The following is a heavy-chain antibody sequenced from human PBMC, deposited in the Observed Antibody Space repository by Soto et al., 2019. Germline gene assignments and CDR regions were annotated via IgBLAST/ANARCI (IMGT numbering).Heavy chain of an antibody. CDR3: TKNYYSDS. Sequence: VQLLESGGGLVQPGGSLRLSCAASGFTFSNYAMSWVRRAPGKALEWVSSINIVGGNTNYADSVRGRFTMSRDDSKNTVFLQMHSLRAEDTAIYYCTKNYYSDSWVQGTLVTVSS. CDR2: INIVGGNT. J-gene: IGHJ4*02. CDR1: GFTFSNYA. V-gene: IGHV3-23*01.